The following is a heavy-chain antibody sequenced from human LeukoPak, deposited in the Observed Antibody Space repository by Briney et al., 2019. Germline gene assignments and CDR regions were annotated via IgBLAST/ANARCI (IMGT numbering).Heavy chain of an antibody. CDR1: GFTFSNYG. J-gene: IGHJ4*02. CDR2: ISHSGSDT. D-gene: IGHD3-10*01. Sequence: GGSLRLSCAASGFTFSNYGMSWVRQAPGKGLEWVSAISHSGSDTYYADSVKGRFTISRDNSKNTLHLQMNSLRAEDTAVYYCAKDSDYYGSGYDYWGQGTLVTVSS. CDR3: AKDSDYYGSGYDY. V-gene: IGHV3-23*01.